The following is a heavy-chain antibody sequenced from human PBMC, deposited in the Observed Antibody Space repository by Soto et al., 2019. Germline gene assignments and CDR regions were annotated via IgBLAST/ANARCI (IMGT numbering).Heavy chain of an antibody. Sequence: ASVKVSCKASGGTFSSYAISWVRQAPGQGLEWMGGIIPIFGTANYAQKFQGRVTITADESTSTAYMELSSLRSEDTAVYYCARSSWYRSGVGGSLGYYYGMDVWGQGTTVTVSS. CDR2: IIPIFGTA. D-gene: IGHD6-13*01. CDR3: ARSSWYRSGVGGSLGYYYGMDV. CDR1: GGTFSSYA. V-gene: IGHV1-69*13. J-gene: IGHJ6*02.